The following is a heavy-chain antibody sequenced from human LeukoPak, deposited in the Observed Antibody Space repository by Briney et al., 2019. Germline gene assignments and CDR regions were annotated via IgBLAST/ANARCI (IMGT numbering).Heavy chain of an antibody. J-gene: IGHJ2*01. D-gene: IGHD1-26*01. CDR1: GFTVSNYY. Sequence: RGVSLRLSCAVSGFTVSNYYMTWVRQAPGKGLAWVSVIYGDGTSYYADSVKDRFIISRDNSKNTLYLQMNSLRAEDTAVYYCARAPGWVGRFDVWGRGTLVTVSS. V-gene: IGHV3-66*01. CDR2: IYGDGTS. CDR3: ARAPGWVGRFDV.